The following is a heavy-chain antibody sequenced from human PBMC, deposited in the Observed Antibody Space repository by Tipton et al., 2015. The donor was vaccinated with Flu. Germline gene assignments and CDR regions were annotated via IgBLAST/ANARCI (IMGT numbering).Heavy chain of an antibody. CDR3: AREGFDSSGYRAGDAFDI. D-gene: IGHD3-22*01. V-gene: IGHV4-61*02. J-gene: IGHJ3*02. Sequence: LRLSCTVSGGSISSGSYYWSWIRQPAGKGLEWIGRIYTSGSTNYNPSLKSRVTISVDTSKNQFSLKLSSVTAADTAVYYCAREGFDSSGYRAGDAFDIWGQGTMFTISS. CDR2: IYTSGST. CDR1: GGSISSGSYY.